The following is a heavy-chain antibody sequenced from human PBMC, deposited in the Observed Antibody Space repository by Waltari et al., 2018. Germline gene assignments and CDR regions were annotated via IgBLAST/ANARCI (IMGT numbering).Heavy chain of an antibody. Sequence: QVQLVESGGGVVQPGRSLRLSCAASGFTFSSYGMHWVRQAPGKGREWVAVIWYDGSNKYYADSVKGRFTISRDNSKNTLYLQMNSLRAEDTAVYYCARVPYSSSSYYYYYYGMDVWGQGTTVTVSS. CDR3: ARVPYSSSSYYYYYYGMDV. CDR1: GFTFSSYG. J-gene: IGHJ6*02. CDR2: IWYDGSNK. V-gene: IGHV3-33*01. D-gene: IGHD6-6*01.